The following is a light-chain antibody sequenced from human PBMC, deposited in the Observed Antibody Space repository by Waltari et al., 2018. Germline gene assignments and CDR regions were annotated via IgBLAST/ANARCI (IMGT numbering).Light chain of an antibody. J-gene: IGLJ7*01. CDR2: EDT. CDR3: GTWDSSLSGAV. CDR1: RSNIGNNY. V-gene: IGLV1-51*02. Sequence: QSVLTQPPSVSAAPGPRVTIPCSGGRSNIGNNYVSWYRQFPGTAPKLLIYEDTERPSGIAGRFSGSKSGTSATLDITGLQAGDEADYYCGTWDSSLSGAVFGGGTHLTVL.